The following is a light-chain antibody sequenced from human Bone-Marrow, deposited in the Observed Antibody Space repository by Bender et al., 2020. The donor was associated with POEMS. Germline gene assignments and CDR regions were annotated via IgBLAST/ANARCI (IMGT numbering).Light chain of an antibody. CDR1: SSDVGSYNL. V-gene: IGLV2-23*01. J-gene: IGLJ1*01. Sequence: SALTQPASVSGSLGQSITISCTGTSSDVGSYNLVSWYQQHPGKVPKLIIYEGSKRPSGVSNRFSGSKSGNAASVTISGLQAEDEADYYCCSYAGSSTFVFGTGTKVTVL. CDR2: EGS. CDR3: CSYAGSSTFV.